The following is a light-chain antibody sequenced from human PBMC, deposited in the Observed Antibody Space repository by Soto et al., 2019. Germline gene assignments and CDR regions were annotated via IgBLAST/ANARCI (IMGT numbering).Light chain of an antibody. Sequence: QSVLTQPASVSGSHGQSITISCTGTSSDVGAYNYVSWYQHYPGRAPKLMIYDVSNRPSGVSDRFSGSKSGSTASLTISGLQAEDESDYYCSSYTSSNTVLFGGGTKVTVL. CDR3: SSYTSSNTVL. J-gene: IGLJ2*01. CDR2: DVS. CDR1: SSDVGAYNY. V-gene: IGLV2-14*03.